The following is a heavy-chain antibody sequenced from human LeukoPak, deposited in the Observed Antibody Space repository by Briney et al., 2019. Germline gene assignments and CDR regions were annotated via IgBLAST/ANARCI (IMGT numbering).Heavy chain of an antibody. Sequence: GGSLRLSCAASGFTFSSYSMNWVRQAPGKGLEWVSSISSSSSYIYYADSVKGRFTISRDNAKNSLYLQMNSLRAEDTAVYYCARFHPPMVRSPFHRTGFDPWGQGTLVTVSS. CDR3: ARFHPPMVRSPFHRTGFDP. CDR1: GFTFSSYS. J-gene: IGHJ5*02. CDR2: ISSSSSYI. D-gene: IGHD3-10*01. V-gene: IGHV3-21*01.